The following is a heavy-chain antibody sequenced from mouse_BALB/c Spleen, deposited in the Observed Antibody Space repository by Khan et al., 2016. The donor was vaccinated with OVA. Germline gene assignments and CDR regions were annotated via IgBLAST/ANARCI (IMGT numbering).Heavy chain of an antibody. J-gene: IGHJ2*01. CDR2: IYPGDGDT. CDR1: GYTFTSYW. D-gene: IGHD2-14*01. CDR3: AIYRFDYFDY. V-gene: IGHV1-87*01. Sequence: VQLQQSGAELARPGASVKLSCKSSGYTFTSYWMQWVKQRPGQGLEWIGTIYPGDGDTRYTQKFKGKATLTADKSSSTAFMQLSNLASDDSAVYYCAIYRFDYFDYWGQGTTLTVSS.